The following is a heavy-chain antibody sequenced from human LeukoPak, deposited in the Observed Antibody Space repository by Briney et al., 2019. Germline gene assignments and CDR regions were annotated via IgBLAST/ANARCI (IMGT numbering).Heavy chain of an antibody. V-gene: IGHV4-39*01. CDR3: ARHVRRVGKRWLQSQVKDAFDI. D-gene: IGHD5-24*01. CDR2: IYYSGST. Sequence: SETLSLTCTVSGGSISSSSYYWGWIRQPPGKGLEWIGSIYYSGSTYYNPSLKSRVTISVDTSENQFSLKLSSVTAADTAVYYCARHVRRVGKRWLQSQVKDAFDIWGQGTMVTVSS. J-gene: IGHJ3*02. CDR1: GGSISSSSYY.